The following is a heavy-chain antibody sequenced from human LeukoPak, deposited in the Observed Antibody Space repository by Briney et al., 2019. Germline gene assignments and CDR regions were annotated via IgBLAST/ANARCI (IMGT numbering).Heavy chain of an antibody. Sequence: ASVKVSCKASGGTFSSYAISWVRQAPGQGLEWMGWISAYNGNTNYAQKLQGRVTMTTDTSTSTAYMELRSLRSDDTAVYYCASGGYYYYGMDVWGQGTTVTVSS. CDR3: ASGGYYYYGMDV. CDR2: ISAYNGNT. V-gene: IGHV1-18*01. J-gene: IGHJ6*02. D-gene: IGHD2-15*01. CDR1: GGTFSSYA.